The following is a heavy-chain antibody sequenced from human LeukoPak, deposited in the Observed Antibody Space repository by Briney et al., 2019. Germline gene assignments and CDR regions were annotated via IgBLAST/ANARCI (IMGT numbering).Heavy chain of an antibody. D-gene: IGHD2/OR15-2a*01. Sequence: SETLLLTCTVSGGSISGYYWSCMRLPPGQGLEWIGYIHSSGTTLYNPSLKSRVTMSVDTSRDQFSLKLTSVTAADTAVYYCARHDPVPLYQRGKDVWGQGTTVTVSS. V-gene: IGHV4-59*08. J-gene: IGHJ6*02. CDR3: ARHDPVPLYQRGKDV. CDR2: IHSSGTT. CDR1: GGSISGYY.